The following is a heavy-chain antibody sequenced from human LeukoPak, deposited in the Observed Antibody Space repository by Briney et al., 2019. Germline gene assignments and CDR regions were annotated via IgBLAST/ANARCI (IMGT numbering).Heavy chain of an antibody. V-gene: IGHV1-24*01. Sequence: ASVKVSCKVSGYTLTELSMHWVRQAPGKGLEWMGGFDPEDGETIYAQKFQGRVTMTEDTSTDTAYMELSSMRSEDTAVYYCATDNPSIYDFWSGDYYYYGMDVWGQGTTVTVSS. J-gene: IGHJ6*02. CDR3: ATDNPSIYDFWSGDYYYYGMDV. CDR1: GYTLTELS. CDR2: FDPEDGET. D-gene: IGHD3-3*01.